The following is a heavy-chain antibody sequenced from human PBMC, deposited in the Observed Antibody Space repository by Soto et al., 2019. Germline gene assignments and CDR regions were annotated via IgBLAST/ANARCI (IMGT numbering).Heavy chain of an antibody. CDR1: GYSFMSYW. D-gene: IGHD2-2*01. Sequence: EVQLVQSGSEVKKPGESLKISCKGSGYSFMSYWIGWVRQMPGKGLEWMGVIYPGDSDTKYSPSFQGQVTISADKSISTAYLQWNSLKASDTAMYYCVRPYCFRTSCYPAYWGQGTLVTVSS. V-gene: IGHV5-51*01. J-gene: IGHJ4*02. CDR2: IYPGDSDT. CDR3: VRPYCFRTSCYPAY.